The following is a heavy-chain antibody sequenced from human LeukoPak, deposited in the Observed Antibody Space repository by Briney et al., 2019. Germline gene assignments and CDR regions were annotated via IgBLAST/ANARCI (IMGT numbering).Heavy chain of an antibody. J-gene: IGHJ4*02. CDR2: ISSSSTYI. CDR3: ARDLSTGGASDY. Sequence: KTGGSLRLSCAVSGFTFSSYALSWVRRAPGEGLECVSTISSSSTYIYYADSVKGRITISRDNAKNSLSLQMNSLRAEDTAVYYCARDLSTGGASDYWGRGTLVTVSS. CDR1: GFTFSSYA. D-gene: IGHD3-16*01. V-gene: IGHV3-21*01.